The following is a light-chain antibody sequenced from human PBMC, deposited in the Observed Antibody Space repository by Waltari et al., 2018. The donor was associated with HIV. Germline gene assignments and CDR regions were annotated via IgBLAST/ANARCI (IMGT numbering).Light chain of an antibody. CDR3: SSYTSSSTLVV. J-gene: IGLJ2*01. CDR2: DVS. Sequence: QSALTQPASVSGSPGQSITLSCTGTSSDVGGYNYVSWYPQHPVKAPKLMIYDVSNRPSGVSNRFSGSKSGNTASLTISGLQAEDEADYYCSSYTSSSTLVVFGGGTKLTVL. V-gene: IGLV2-14*03. CDR1: SSDVGGYNY.